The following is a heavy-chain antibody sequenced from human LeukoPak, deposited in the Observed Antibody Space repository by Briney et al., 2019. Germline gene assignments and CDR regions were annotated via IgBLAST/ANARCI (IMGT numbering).Heavy chain of an antibody. V-gene: IGHV4-59*01. D-gene: IGHD3-22*01. CDR1: GGSISSYY. CDR3: AGVGYYYDSSGYYYFDY. J-gene: IGHJ4*02. Sequence: SETLSLTCTVSGGSISSYYWSWIRQPPGKGLEWIGYIYYSGSTNYNPSLKSRVTISVDTSKNQFSLKLSSVTATDTAVYYCAGVGYYYDSSGYYYFDYWGQGTLVTVSS. CDR2: IYYSGST.